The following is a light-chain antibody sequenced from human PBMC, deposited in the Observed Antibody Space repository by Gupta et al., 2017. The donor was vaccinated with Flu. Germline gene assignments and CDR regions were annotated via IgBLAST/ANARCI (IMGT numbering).Light chain of an antibody. Sequence: EIVLMQSPGSLSLSPGERATLSCRASQSVSGSSLAWYQQKPGQAPRLVIYGGSTRATGIPARFSGSGSGTXFALTIXSLEPEDFAVYYCQHDGSSPYSSGXGTKVEIK. CDR1: QSVSGSS. CDR2: GGS. CDR3: QHDGSSPYS. J-gene: IGKJ2*03. V-gene: IGKV3-20*01.